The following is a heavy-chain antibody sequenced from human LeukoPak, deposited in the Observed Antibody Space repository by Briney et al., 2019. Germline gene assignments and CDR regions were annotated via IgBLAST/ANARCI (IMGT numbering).Heavy chain of an antibody. CDR3: ARVPHIMYYYDSSGPSGYWYFDL. V-gene: IGHV3-53*01. Sequence: GGSLRLSCAASGFTVSSYYMSWVRQAPGKGLEWVSTIYSDGGTSYTDSVKGRFTISRDNSKNTLYLQMNSLRAEDTAVYHCARVPHIMYYYDSSGPSGYWYFDLWGRGTLVTVSS. D-gene: IGHD3-22*01. J-gene: IGHJ2*01. CDR1: GFTVSSYY. CDR2: IYSDGGT.